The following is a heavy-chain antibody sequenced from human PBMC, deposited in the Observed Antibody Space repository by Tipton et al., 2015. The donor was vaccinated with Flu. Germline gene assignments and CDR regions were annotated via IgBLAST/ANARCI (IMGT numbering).Heavy chain of an antibody. V-gene: IGHV4-38-2*02. CDR2: VYHGGTT. D-gene: IGHD3-10*01. CDR1: GYSISSRYY. Sequence: PGLVKPSETLSLTCTVSGYSISSRYYWGWIRQPPGKGLEWIGCVYHGGTTYYNPPLKSRVAISLDTFNNQFSLKLTSVTAADTAVYFCVTTTYYYGSGSHDFWGQGTLVTVSS. CDR3: VTTTYYYGSGSHDF. J-gene: IGHJ4*02.